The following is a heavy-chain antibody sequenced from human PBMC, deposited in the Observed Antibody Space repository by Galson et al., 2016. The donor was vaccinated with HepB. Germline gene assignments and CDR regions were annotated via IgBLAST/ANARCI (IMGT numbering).Heavy chain of an antibody. Sequence: QSGAEVKKPGESLKISCKGSGYSFTSYWIGWVRQMPGKGLEWMGIIYPGDSDTRYSPSFQGQVTISVDKSISTAYLQWSSLKASATAMYYCARLGLGWEFLSYYYGMDVWGQGTTVIVSS. D-gene: IGHD3-10*01. CDR2: IYPGDSDT. V-gene: IGHV5-51*01. CDR1: GYSFTSYW. J-gene: IGHJ6*02. CDR3: ARLGLGWEFLSYYYGMDV.